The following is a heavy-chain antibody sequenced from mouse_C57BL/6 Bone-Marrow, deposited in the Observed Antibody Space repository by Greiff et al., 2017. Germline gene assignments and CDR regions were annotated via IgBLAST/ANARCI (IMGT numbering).Heavy chain of an antibody. CDR2: IYPGNSDT. J-gene: IGHJ3*01. V-gene: IGHV1-5*01. D-gene: IGHD1-1*02. CDR1: GYTFTSYW. CDR3: TRNYPPPWLAY. Sequence: VQLQQSGTVLARPGASVKMSCKTSGYTFTSYWMHWVKQRPGQGLEWIGAIYPGNSDTSYNQKFKGKAKLTVVTSASTAYIELSILTHEDSAVXYCTRNYPPPWLAYWGQGTLVTVSA.